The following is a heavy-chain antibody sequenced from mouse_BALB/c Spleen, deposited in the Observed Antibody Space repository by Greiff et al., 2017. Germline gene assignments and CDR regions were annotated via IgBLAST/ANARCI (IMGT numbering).Heavy chain of an antibody. CDR3: AKYGSLAY. CDR2: ISSGSSTI. D-gene: IGHD2-10*02. Sequence: EVKLMESGGGLVQPGGSRKLSCAASGFTFSGFEMPWVRQAPEKGLEWVANISSGSSTIYYAATVKGRFTIARDNPKNTLFLQMTSLRSEDTAMYYCAKYGSLAYWGQGTLVTVSA. CDR1: GFTFSGFE. J-gene: IGHJ3*01. V-gene: IGHV5-17*02.